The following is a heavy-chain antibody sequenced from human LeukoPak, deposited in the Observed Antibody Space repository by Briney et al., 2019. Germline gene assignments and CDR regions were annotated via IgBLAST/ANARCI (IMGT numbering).Heavy chain of an antibody. CDR2: IRFDGTNK. CDR1: GLTFSNYG. V-gene: IGHV3-30*02. CDR3: ARESTAVSLTLDY. J-gene: IGHJ4*02. Sequence: GGSLRPSCAASGLTFSNYGMHWVRQAPGKGLEWVAFIRFDGTNKYYADSVKGRFTISRDNSKNTLYLQMNSLRAEDTAVYYCARESTAVSLTLDYWGQGTLVTVSS. D-gene: IGHD2-2*01.